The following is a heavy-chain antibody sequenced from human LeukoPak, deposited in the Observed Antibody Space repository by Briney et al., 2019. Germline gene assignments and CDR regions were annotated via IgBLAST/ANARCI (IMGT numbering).Heavy chain of an antibody. CDR2: ITCSGGNT. D-gene: IGHD3-16*01. V-gene: IGHV3-23*01. CDR3: AKVGAELGGNYFDY. J-gene: IGHJ4*02. CDR1: GFTFNSYA. Sequence: PGGSLRVSCAASGFTFNSYAMNWVRQAPGKGLEWVSAITCSGGNTFYADFVKGRFTISRDNSKNTLFLQMNSLRAGDTAVYYCAKVGAELGGNYFDYWGQGTLVTVSS.